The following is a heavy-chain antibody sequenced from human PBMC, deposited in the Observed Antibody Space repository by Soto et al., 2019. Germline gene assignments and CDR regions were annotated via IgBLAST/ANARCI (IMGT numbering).Heavy chain of an antibody. Sequence: LSLTCTVSGGSISSGDYYWSWIRQPPGKGLEWIGYIYYSGSTYYNPSLKSRVTISVDTSKNQFSLKLSSVTAADTAVYYCARDRGGATGPYYYYGMDVWGQGTTVTVS. CDR2: IYYSGST. CDR1: GGSISSGDYY. V-gene: IGHV4-30-4*01. CDR3: ARDRGGATGPYYYYGMDV. J-gene: IGHJ6*02. D-gene: IGHD1-26*01.